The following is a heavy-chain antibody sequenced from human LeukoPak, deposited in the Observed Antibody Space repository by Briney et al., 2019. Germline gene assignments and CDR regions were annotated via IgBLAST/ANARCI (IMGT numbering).Heavy chain of an antibody. J-gene: IGHJ4*02. Sequence: PGRSLRLSCAASGFTFDDYAMHWVRQAPGKGLEWVSSISSSSSYIYYADSVKGRFTISRDNAKNSLYLQMNSLRAEDTAVYYCAREGGIVVVPAAPDYWGQGTLVTVSS. CDR2: ISSSSSYI. V-gene: IGHV3-21*01. D-gene: IGHD2-2*01. CDR3: AREGGIVVVPAAPDY. CDR1: GFTFDDYA.